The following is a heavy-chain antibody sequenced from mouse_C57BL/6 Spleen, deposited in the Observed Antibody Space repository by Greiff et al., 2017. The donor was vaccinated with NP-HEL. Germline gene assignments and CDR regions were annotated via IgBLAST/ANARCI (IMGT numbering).Heavy chain of an antibody. CDR2: IDPEDGDT. J-gene: IGHJ2*01. V-gene: IGHV14-1*01. D-gene: IGHD1-1*01. CDR1: GFNIKDYY. Sequence: EVQLQQSGAELVRPGASVKLSCTASGFNIKDYYMHWVKQRPEQGLEWIGRIDPEDGDTEYAPKFQGKATMTADTSSNTAYLQLSSLTSEDTAVYYCTPLITTVYYFDYWGQGTTLTVSS. CDR3: TPLITTVYYFDY.